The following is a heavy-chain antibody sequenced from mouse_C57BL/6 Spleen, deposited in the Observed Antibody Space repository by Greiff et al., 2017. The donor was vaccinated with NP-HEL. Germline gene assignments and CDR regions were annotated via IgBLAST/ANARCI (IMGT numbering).Heavy chain of an antibody. CDR1: GYTFTDYE. Sequence: QVQLKESGAELVRPGASVTLSCKASGYTFTDYEMHWVKQTPVHGLEWIGAIDPETGGTAYNQKFKGKAILTADKSSSTAYMELRSLTSEDSAVYYCTQGEEGYAMDYWGQGTSVTVSS. CDR2: IDPETGGT. V-gene: IGHV1-15*01. CDR3: TQGEEGYAMDY. J-gene: IGHJ4*01.